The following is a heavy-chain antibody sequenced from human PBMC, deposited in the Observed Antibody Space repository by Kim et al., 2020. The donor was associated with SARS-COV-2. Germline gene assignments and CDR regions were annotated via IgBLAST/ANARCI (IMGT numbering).Heavy chain of an antibody. D-gene: IGHD5-12*01. CDR1: GGTFSSYT. CDR3: AELAGWDIVATISP. J-gene: IGHJ5*02. Sequence: SVKVSCKASGGTFSSYTISWVRQAPGQGLEWMGRIIPILGIANYAPKFQGRVTITADKSTSTAYMELSSLRSEDTAVYYCAELAGWDIVATISPWGQGTLVTVSS. V-gene: IGHV1-69*02. CDR2: IIPILGIA.